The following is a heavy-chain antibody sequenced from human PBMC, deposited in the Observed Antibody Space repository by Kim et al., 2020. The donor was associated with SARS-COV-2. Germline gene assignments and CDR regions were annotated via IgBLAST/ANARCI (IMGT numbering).Heavy chain of an antibody. V-gene: IGHV4-39*01. CDR3: ARHGVYGGEGFHDAFDV. D-gene: IGHD4-17*01. J-gene: IGHJ3*01. Sequence: SETLSLTCTVSGGSITSTSYYWGWIRQPPGKGLEWIGSIYYTSGTTFYSPSLKSLITVSVDSSMHQFSLKVNSVTAADTAIYYCARHGVYGGEGFHDAFDVWGQGTMVTVSS. CDR1: GGSITSTSYY. CDR2: IYYTSGTT.